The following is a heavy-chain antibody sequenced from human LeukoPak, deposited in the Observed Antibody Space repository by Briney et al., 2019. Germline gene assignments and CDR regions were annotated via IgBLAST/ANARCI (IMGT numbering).Heavy chain of an antibody. V-gene: IGHV4-34*01. CDR1: GGSFSGYY. Sequence: SETLSLTCAVYGGSFSGYYWSWIRQPPGKGLEWIGEINHSGSTNYNPSLKSRVTISVDTSKNQFSLKLSSVTAADTAVYCCARGSPLEYSGWYYFDYWGQGTLVTVSS. D-gene: IGHD6-19*01. J-gene: IGHJ4*02. CDR2: INHSGST. CDR3: ARGSPLEYSGWYYFDY.